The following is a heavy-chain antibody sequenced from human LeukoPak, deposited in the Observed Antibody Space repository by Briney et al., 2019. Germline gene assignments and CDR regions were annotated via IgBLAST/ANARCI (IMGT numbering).Heavy chain of an antibody. J-gene: IGHJ4*02. CDR1: GFTFSSYA. CDR3: ARDKEVGATYFDN. V-gene: IGHV3-30-3*01. CDR2: ISYDGSNK. Sequence: GGSLRLSCAASGFTFSSYAMHWVRQAPGKGLEWVAVISYDGSNKYYADSVKGRFTISRDNSKNTLYLQMDSLRAEDTAVYYCARDKEVGATYFDNWGQGTLVTVSS. D-gene: IGHD1-26*01.